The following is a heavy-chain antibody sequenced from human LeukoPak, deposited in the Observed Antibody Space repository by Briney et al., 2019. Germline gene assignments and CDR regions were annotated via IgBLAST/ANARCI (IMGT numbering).Heavy chain of an antibody. V-gene: IGHV1-58*01. D-gene: IGHD5-18*01. Sequence: TSVKVSCKASGFTFTSSAVQWVRQARGQRLEWIGWIVVGSGNTNYAQKFQERVTITRDMSTSTAYMELSSLRSEDTAVYYCAASGGYSYYYGMDVWGKGTTVTVSS. CDR3: AASGGYSYYYGMDV. CDR2: IVVGSGNT. CDR1: GFTFTSSA. J-gene: IGHJ6*04.